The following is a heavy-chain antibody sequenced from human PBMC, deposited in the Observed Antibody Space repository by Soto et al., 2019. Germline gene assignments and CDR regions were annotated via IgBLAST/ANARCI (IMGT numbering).Heavy chain of an antibody. D-gene: IGHD3-10*01. J-gene: IGHJ5*02. CDR3: ANAGEVNWFDP. Sequence: EVQLVESGGDLVQPGGSLRLSCAASGFTFSTYWMHWVRQAPGKGLVWVSRINSDGSSTSYADSVKGRFTISRDNAKNTLYLHMNSLSAEDTAVHYCANAGEVNWFDPWGRGTLVTVSS. V-gene: IGHV3-74*01. CDR2: INSDGSST. CDR1: GFTFSTYW.